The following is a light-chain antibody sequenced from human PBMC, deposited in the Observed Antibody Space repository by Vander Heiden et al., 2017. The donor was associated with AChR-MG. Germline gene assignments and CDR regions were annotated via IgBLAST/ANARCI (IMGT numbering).Light chain of an antibody. CDR2: GNS. CDR3: QSYDSSLGVGV. V-gene: IGLV1-40*01. J-gene: IGLJ3*02. CDR1: SSNIGAGYD. Sequence: QSVLTQPPSVSGAPGQRVTISCTGSSSNIGAGYDVHWYQQLPGTAPKLLIYGNSNRPSGVPDRFSGSKSGTSASLAITGLQAEDGADYHCQSYDSSLGVGVFGGGTKLTVL.